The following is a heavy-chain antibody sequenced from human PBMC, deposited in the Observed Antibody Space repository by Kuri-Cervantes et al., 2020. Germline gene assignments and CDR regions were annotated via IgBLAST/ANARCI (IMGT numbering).Heavy chain of an antibody. J-gene: IGHJ2*01. D-gene: IGHD4-17*01. CDR2: INPNSGGT. CDR3: ARDPYVEHDYGDYNYWYFDL. CDR1: GYTFTGYY. V-gene: IGHV1-2*02. Sequence: ASVKVSCKASGYTFTGYYMHWVRQAPGQGLEWMGWINPNSGGTNYAQKFQGRVTMTRDTSISTAYMELSSLRSEDTAVYYCARDPYVEHDYGDYNYWYFDLWGRGTLVTVSS.